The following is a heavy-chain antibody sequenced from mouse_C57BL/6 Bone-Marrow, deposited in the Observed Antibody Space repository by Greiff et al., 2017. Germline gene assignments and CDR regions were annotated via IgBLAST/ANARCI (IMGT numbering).Heavy chain of an antibody. CDR3: AAYYSNFYYAMDY. V-gene: IGHV2-9-1*01. Sequence: VQLLESGPGLVAPSQCLSITCTVSGFSLTSYAISWVRQPPGKGLEWLGVIWTGGGTNYNSALKSKLSISKDNSKSQVFLKMNSLQTDDTARDYCAAYYSNFYYAMDYWGQGTSVTVSS. J-gene: IGHJ4*01. CDR2: IWTGGGT. CDR1: GFSLTSYA. D-gene: IGHD2-5*01.